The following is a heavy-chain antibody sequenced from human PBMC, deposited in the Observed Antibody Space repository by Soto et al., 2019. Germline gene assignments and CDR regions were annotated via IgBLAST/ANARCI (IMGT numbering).Heavy chain of an antibody. CDR2: VYYSGST. V-gene: IGHV4-39*01. CDR3: ARRRDYGDKIFDY. Sequence: PSETLSLTCTVSGGYISSSSYYWGWIRQPPGKGLEWIGSVYYSGSTYYNPSLKSRVTISVDTSKNQFSLKLSSVTAADTAVYYCARRRDYGDKIFDYWGQGTLVTVSS. CDR1: GGYISSSSYY. D-gene: IGHD4-17*01. J-gene: IGHJ4*02.